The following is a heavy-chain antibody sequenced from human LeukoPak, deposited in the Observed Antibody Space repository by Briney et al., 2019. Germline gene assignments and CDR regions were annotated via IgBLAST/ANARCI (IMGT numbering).Heavy chain of an antibody. J-gene: IGHJ4*02. CDR3: ARTYSSGLYFDY. CDR1: GGSITSYY. Sequence: SETLSLTCTVSGGSITSYYWSWIRQPPGKGLEWIGYIYSSGSTNYNPSLKSRVTISVDTSRNQFSLKLSSVTAADTAVYYCARTYSSGLYFDYWGQGTLVTVSS. CDR2: IYSSGST. D-gene: IGHD6-19*01. V-gene: IGHV4-59*01.